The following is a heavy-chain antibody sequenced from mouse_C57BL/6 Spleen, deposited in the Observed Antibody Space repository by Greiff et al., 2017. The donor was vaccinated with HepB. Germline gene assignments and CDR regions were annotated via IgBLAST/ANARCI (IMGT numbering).Heavy chain of an antibody. D-gene: IGHD2-4*01. V-gene: IGHV1-18*01. Sequence: EVKLQESGPELVKPGASVKIPCKASGYTFTDYNMDWVKQSHGKSLEWIGDINPNNGGTIYNQKFKGKATLTVDKSSSTAYMELRSLTSEDSAVYYCTGMITTRSYWYFDVWGTGTTVTVSS. CDR1: GYTFTDYN. J-gene: IGHJ1*03. CDR2: INPNNGGT. CDR3: TGMITTRSYWYFDV.